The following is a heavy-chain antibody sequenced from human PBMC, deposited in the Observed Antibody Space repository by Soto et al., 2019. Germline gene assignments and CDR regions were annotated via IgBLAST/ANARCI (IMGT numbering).Heavy chain of an antibody. D-gene: IGHD3-22*01. CDR1: GGSISSGPYS. Sequence: SETLSLTCTVSGGSISSGPYSWGWIRQPPGEGLEWIGTFHYSENTYYNPSLESRVTISVDTSKNQFSLKVTSVTVADTAVYYCARSAYYYDSSGSLLYWGQGTLVTVSS. V-gene: IGHV4-39*01. CDR2: FHYSENT. J-gene: IGHJ4*02. CDR3: ARSAYYYDSSGSLLY.